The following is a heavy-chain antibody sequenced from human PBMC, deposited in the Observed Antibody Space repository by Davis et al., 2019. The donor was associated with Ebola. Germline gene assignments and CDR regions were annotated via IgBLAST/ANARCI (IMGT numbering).Heavy chain of an antibody. CDR1: GGSVSSSRYY. CDR3: ARYSYYDFWSAYSPDDYYYYAMDV. J-gene: IGHJ6*04. V-gene: IGHV4-61*01. Sequence: MPSETLSLTCSVSGGSVSSSRYYWSWIRQPPAKGLEWIGYIYYNGNIDYNPFLKSRVTISLDTSKTQFSLNLSSVTAADTAIYYCARYSYYDFWSAYSPDDYYYYAMDVWGKGTTVTVSS. CDR2: IYYNGNI. D-gene: IGHD3-3*01.